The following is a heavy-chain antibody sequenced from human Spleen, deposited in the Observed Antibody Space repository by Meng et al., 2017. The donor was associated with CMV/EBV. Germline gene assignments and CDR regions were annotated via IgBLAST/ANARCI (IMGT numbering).Heavy chain of an antibody. CDR1: GGSISSSNW. Sequence: SETLSLTCAVSGGSISSSNWWSWVRQPPGKGLEWIGYIYYSGYTNYNPSLKSRVTISVDTSKNQFSLKLSSVTAADTAVYYCARDLKGGYYYGMDVWGQGTTVTVSS. V-gene: IGHV4-4*02. CDR3: ARDLKGGYYYGMDV. J-gene: IGHJ6*02. D-gene: IGHD3-16*01. CDR2: IYYSGYT.